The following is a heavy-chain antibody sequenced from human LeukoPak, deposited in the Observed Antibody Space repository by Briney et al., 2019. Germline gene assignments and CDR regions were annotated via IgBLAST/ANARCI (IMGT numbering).Heavy chain of an antibody. D-gene: IGHD3-22*01. Sequence: PSETLSLTCTVSGGSISSYYWSWIRQPPVKGLEWIGYIYYSGSTNYNPSLKSRVTISVDTSKNQFSLKLSSVTAADTAVYYCARQGSGYYYDSSGYFLKPTPFDYWGQGTLVTVSS. CDR2: IYYSGST. J-gene: IGHJ4*02. V-gene: IGHV4-59*08. CDR1: GGSISSYY. CDR3: ARQGSGYYYDSSGYFLKPTPFDY.